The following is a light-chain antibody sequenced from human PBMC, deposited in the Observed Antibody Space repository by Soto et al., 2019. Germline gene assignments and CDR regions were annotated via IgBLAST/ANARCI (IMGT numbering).Light chain of an antibody. CDR3: QQFNVWPRT. V-gene: IGKV3-15*01. CDR2: GAS. J-gene: IGKJ1*01. CDR1: QSVGSN. Sequence: EIVMTQSPATLSVSPGERATLSCRASQSVGSNLAWYQQKPGQAPRLLIYGASTRATDIPARFSGSGSGTEFALTISSLQSEDFAVYFCQQFNVWPRTFGQGTKV.